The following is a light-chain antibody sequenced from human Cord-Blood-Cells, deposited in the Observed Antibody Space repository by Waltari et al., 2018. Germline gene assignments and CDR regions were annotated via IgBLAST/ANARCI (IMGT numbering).Light chain of an antibody. CDR2: DVS. CDR1: SSDVGGYNY. CDR3: SSYTSSSTHNYV. V-gene: IGLV2-14*01. J-gene: IGLJ1*01. Sequence: QFALTQPASVSGSPGQSITISCTGTSSDVGGYNYVSWYQQHPGKAPKLMIYDVSKRPSGVSNRFSGSKSGNTASLTISGLQAEDEADYYCSSYTSSSTHNYVFGTGTKVTVL.